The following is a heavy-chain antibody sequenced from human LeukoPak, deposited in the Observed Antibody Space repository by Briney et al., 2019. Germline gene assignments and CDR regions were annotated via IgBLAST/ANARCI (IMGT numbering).Heavy chain of an antibody. V-gene: IGHV1-69*13. CDR1: GGTFSSYA. CDR2: IIPIFGTA. D-gene: IGHD2-2*01. J-gene: IGHJ4*02. Sequence: GASVKVSCKASGGTFSSYAISWVRQAPGRGLEWMGGIIPIFGTANYAQKFQGRVTITADESTSTAYMDLSSLRSEDTAVYYCARGVSTGYCSSTSCFSFDYWGQGTLVTVSS. CDR3: ARGVSTGYCSSTSCFSFDY.